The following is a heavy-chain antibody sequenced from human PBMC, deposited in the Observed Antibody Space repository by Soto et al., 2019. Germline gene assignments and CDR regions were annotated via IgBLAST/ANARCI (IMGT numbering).Heavy chain of an antibody. Sequence: PSETLSLTCAVSGGSISSSNWWSWVRQPPGKGLEWIGEIYHSGSTNYNPSLKSRVTISVDKSKNQFSLKLSSVTAADTAVYYCASSAPRVERVWGSPGGWFDPWGQGTLVTVSS. J-gene: IGHJ5*02. D-gene: IGHD3-16*01. CDR1: GGSISSSNW. V-gene: IGHV4-4*02. CDR2: IYHSGST. CDR3: ASSAPRVERVWGSPGGWFDP.